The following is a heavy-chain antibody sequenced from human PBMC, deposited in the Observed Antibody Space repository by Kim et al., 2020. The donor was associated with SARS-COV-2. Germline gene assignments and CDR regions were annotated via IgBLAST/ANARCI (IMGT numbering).Heavy chain of an antibody. J-gene: IGHJ4*02. D-gene: IGHD1-26*01. CDR3: AGTDAWEVFRGLFDY. V-gene: IGHV3-23*01. Sequence: ADSVKGRFPISRDNSKNSLYLQMESLGVEDTAVYYCAGTDAWEVFRGLFDYWGQGTLVTVSS.